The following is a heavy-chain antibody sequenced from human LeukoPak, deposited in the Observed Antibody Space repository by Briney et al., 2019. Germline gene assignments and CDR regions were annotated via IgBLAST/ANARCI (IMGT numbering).Heavy chain of an antibody. CDR3: ARVNYYDSSGFDY. CDR2: IYHSGST. CDR1: GYSISSGYY. J-gene: IGHJ4*02. Sequence: PSETLSLTCTVSGYSISSGYYWGWIRQPPGNGLEWIGSIYHSGSTYYNPSLKSRVTISVDTSKNQFSLKLSSVTAADTAVYYCARVNYYDSSGFDYWGQGTLVTVSS. D-gene: IGHD3-22*01. V-gene: IGHV4-38-2*02.